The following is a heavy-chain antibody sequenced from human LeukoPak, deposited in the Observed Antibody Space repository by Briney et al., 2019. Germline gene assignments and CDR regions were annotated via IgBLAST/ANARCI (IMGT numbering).Heavy chain of an antibody. D-gene: IGHD1-20*01. Sequence: SETLSLTCAVSGYSISSGYYWGWIRPPPGKGLEWIGSIYHSGSTYYNPSLKSRVTISVDTSKNQFSLKLSSVTAADTAVYYCARQPEGITGSHWFDPWGQGTLVTVSS. CDR1: GYSISSGYY. CDR2: IYHSGST. CDR3: ARQPEGITGSHWFDP. J-gene: IGHJ5*02. V-gene: IGHV4-38-2*01.